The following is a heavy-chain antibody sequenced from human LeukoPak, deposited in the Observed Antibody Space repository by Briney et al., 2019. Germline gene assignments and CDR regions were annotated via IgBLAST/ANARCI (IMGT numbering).Heavy chain of an antibody. Sequence: SETLSLTCTVSGGSISSYYWSWIRQPPGKGLEWIGYIYYSGSTNYNPSLKSRVTISVDTSKNLFSLKLSSVTAADTAVYYCARDRGGAAPDYWGQGTLVTVSS. CDR1: GGSISSYY. D-gene: IGHD1-26*01. V-gene: IGHV4-59*01. CDR2: IYYSGST. CDR3: ARDRGGAAPDY. J-gene: IGHJ4*02.